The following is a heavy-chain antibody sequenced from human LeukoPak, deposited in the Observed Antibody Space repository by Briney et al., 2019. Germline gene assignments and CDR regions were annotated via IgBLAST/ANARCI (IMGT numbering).Heavy chain of an antibody. CDR1: GFTFSSYD. J-gene: IGHJ3*02. V-gene: IGHV3-13*01. Sequence: GGSLRLSCVASGFTFSSYDMHWVRHATGKGLEWVSAIGTAGDTYYPGSVKGRFTISRENAKNSLYLQMNSLRAGDTAVYYCARDRRDGYRGAFDIWGQGTMVTVSS. CDR2: IGTAGDT. D-gene: IGHD5-24*01. CDR3: ARDRRDGYRGAFDI.